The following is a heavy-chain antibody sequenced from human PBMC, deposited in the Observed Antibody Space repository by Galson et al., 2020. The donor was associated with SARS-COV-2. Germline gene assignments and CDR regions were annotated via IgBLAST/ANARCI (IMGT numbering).Heavy chain of an antibody. J-gene: IGHJ4*02. Sequence: AGGSLRLSCAASGFTFSSYSMNWARQAPGKGLEWVSSISSSSSYIYYADSVKGRFPISRENAKNSLYLQMNSLKAEDTAVYYCGRMPGRGQYYARSRYYPSDDDYVGQGTLVNVAS. CDR3: GRMPGRGQYYARSRYYPSDDDY. CDR2: ISSSSSYI. V-gene: IGHV3-21*01. CDR1: GFTFSSYS. D-gene: IGHD3-22*01.